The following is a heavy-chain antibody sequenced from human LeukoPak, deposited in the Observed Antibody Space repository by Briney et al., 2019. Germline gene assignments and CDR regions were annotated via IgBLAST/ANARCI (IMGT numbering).Heavy chain of an antibody. Sequence: SETLSLTCTVSGGSISSGGYYWGWIRQHPGKGLEWIGYIYYSGSTYYNPSLKSRVTISVDTSKNQFSLKLSSVTAADTAVYYCARSTGYSSGWHRADYWGQGTLVTVSS. D-gene: IGHD6-19*01. CDR1: GGSISSGGYY. V-gene: IGHV4-31*03. CDR2: IYYSGST. J-gene: IGHJ4*02. CDR3: ARSTGYSSGWHRADY.